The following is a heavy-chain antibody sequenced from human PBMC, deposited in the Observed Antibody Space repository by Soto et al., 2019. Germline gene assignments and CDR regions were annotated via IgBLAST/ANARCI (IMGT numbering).Heavy chain of an antibody. Sequence: SETLSLTCAVYGGSFSGYYWIWIRRPPGKGLEWIGEINHSGSTNYNPSLKSRVTISVDTSKNQFSLKLSSVTAADTAVYYCARGVPDTQFNPNYFDYWGQGTLVTVSS. V-gene: IGHV4-34*01. J-gene: IGHJ4*02. CDR3: ARGVPDTQFNPNYFDY. CDR1: GGSFSGYY. D-gene: IGHD5-18*01. CDR2: INHSGST.